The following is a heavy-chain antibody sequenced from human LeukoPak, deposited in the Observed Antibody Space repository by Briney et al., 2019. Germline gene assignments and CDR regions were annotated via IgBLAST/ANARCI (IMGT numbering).Heavy chain of an antibody. D-gene: IGHD2-2*01. J-gene: IGHJ4*02. Sequence: SETLSLTCTVSGGSISSSRYYWGWIRQPPGKGLEWIGSIYYSGSTYYNPSLKSRVTISVDTSKNQFSLKLSSVTAADTAVYYCARLDRAYCSSTSCYAPFDYWGQGTLVTVSS. CDR2: IYYSGST. CDR1: GGSISSSRYY. V-gene: IGHV4-39*01. CDR3: ARLDRAYCSSTSCYAPFDY.